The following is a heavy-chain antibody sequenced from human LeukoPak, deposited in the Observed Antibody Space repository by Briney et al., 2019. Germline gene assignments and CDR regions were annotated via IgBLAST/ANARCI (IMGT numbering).Heavy chain of an antibody. CDR1: GGSFSGYY. CDR3: ARGLFVVVPAAYYYYYYGMDL. J-gene: IGHJ6*02. Sequence: SESLSLTCAVYGGSFSGYYWSWIRQPPGKGVEWSGEINHSGSTNYNPSLKSRVTISVDTSKNQFSLKLSSVTAADTAVYYCARGLFVVVPAAYYYYYYGMDLSGQGTTVTVSS. CDR2: INHSGST. D-gene: IGHD2-2*01. V-gene: IGHV4-34*01.